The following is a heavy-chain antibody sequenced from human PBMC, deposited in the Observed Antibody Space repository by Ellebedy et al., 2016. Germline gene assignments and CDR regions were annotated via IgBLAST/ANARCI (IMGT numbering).Heavy chain of an antibody. V-gene: IGHV4-31*03. J-gene: IGHJ4*02. CDR3: ARGPWNDHYLTYYFDY. CDR1: GGSISSGGYY. Sequence: SETLSLTXTVSGGSISSGGYYWSWIRQHPGKGLEWIGYIYYSGSTNYNPSLKSRVTISVDKSKNQFSLKLSSVTAADTAVYYCARGPWNDHYLTYYFDYWGQGTLVTVSS. CDR2: IYYSGST. D-gene: IGHD1-1*01.